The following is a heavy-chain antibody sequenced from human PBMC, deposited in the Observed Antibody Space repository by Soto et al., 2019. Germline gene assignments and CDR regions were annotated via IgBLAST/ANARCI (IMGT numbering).Heavy chain of an antibody. CDR2: ISYDGSNK. CDR1: GYTFTGYY. V-gene: IGHV3-30-3*01. CDR3: GRDLMTGICHYYYSMDV. J-gene: IGHJ6*02. Sequence: SCKASGYTFTGYYMHWVRQAPGKGLEWVAVISYDGSNKCYADSVKGRFTISRDNSKNTLYLQMNSLRAEDTAGYYCGRDLMTGICHYYYSMDVWGQETTVTVS. D-gene: IGHD2-21*02.